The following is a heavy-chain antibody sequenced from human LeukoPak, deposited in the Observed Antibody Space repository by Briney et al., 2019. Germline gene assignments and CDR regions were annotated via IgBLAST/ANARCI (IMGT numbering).Heavy chain of an antibody. D-gene: IGHD4-17*01. CDR1: GYTFTGYY. CDR3: ARTVTRRDWFDP. J-gene: IGHJ5*02. CDR2: INPNSGGT. V-gene: IGHV1-2*02. Sequence: GASVKVSCKASGYTFTGYYMHWVRQAPGQGLEWMGWINPNSGGTNYAQKLQGRVTMTTDTSTSTAYMELRSLRSDDTAVYYCARTVTRRDWFDPWGQGTLVTVSP.